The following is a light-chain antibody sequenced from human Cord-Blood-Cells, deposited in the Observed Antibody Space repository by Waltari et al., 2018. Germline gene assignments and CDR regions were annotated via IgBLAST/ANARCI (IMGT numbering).Light chain of an antibody. CDR3: CSYAGSSTVV. Sequence: QSALTQPASVSGSPGQSITISCTGTSSDVGSYNLVSWYQQHPGKAPKLMIYEGSKRPSRVSNRFSCSKSGNSASLSITGLQAEDEADYYCCSYAGSSTVVFGGGTKLTVL. CDR1: SSDVGSYNL. V-gene: IGLV2-23*01. CDR2: EGS. J-gene: IGLJ2*01.